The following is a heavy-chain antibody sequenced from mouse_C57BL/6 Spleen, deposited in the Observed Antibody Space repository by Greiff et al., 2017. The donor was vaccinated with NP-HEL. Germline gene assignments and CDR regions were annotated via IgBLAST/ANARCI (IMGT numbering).Heavy chain of an antibody. Sequence: EVQLQESGGDLVKPGGSLKLSCAASGFTFSSYGMSWVRQTPDKRLEWVATISSGGSYTYYPDSVKGRFTISRDNAKNTLYLQMSSLKSEDTAMYYCARHGYYDYDGFDYWGQGTTLTVSS. CDR2: ISSGGSYT. J-gene: IGHJ2*01. CDR1: GFTFSSYG. D-gene: IGHD2-4*01. V-gene: IGHV5-6*01. CDR3: ARHGYYDYDGFDY.